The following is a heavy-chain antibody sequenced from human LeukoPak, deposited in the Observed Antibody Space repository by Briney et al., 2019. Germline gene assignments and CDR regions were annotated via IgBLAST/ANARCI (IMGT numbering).Heavy chain of an antibody. J-gene: IGHJ6*03. CDR3: ARTGGSFYFYYYMDV. CDR1: GGSIRSSNYL. D-gene: IGHD1-26*01. V-gene: IGHV4-39*07. Sequence: PSETLSLTCGVSGGSIRSSNYLWGWIRQPPGKGLEWIGSIHYTGTPFYNPSLKSRVTISVDTSKNQFSLNLSSVTAADTAVYYCARTGGSFYFYYYMDVWGKGTTVTVS. CDR2: IHYTGTP.